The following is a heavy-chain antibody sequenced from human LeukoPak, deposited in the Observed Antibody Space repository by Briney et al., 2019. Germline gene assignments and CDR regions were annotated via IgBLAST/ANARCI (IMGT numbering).Heavy chain of an antibody. D-gene: IGHD2-15*01. Sequence: SETLSLTCAVYGGSFSGDYWSWIRQPPGKGLEWIGEINHSGSTNYNPSLKSRVTISVDTSKNQFSLKLSSVTAADTAVYYCARGDYCSGGSCSPTFDYWGQGTLVTVSS. CDR2: INHSGST. J-gene: IGHJ4*02. CDR3: ARGDYCSGGSCSPTFDY. CDR1: GGSFSGDY. V-gene: IGHV4-34*01.